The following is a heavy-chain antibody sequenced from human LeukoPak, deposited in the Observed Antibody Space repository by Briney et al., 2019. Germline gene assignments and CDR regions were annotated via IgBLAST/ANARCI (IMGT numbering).Heavy chain of an antibody. D-gene: IGHD3-22*01. CDR1: GFTFSNAW. CDR2: IRSKSSGETA. Sequence: GGSLRLSCAASGFTFSNAWMIWVRQAPGKGLEWVGRIRSKSSGETADYAAPVKGRFTISRDDSTNTLYLQMNSLKTEDTAVYYCAKTFHSDSALDPWDQGTLVTVSS. V-gene: IGHV3-15*01. J-gene: IGHJ5*02. CDR3: AKTFHSDSALDP.